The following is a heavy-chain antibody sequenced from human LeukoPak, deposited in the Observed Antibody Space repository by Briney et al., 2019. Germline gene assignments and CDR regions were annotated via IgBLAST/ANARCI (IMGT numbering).Heavy chain of an antibody. CDR2: LYPGDSET. CDR3: ARLRYSYGPGDY. J-gene: IGHJ4*02. Sequence: GESLKISCKSSGYSFTSNWIGWVRQMPGKGLEWMGILYPGDSETKYSPSFQGQVTISVDKSISTAYLQWSSLKASDTAMYYCARLRYSYGPGDYWGQGTLVTVSS. CDR1: GYSFTSNW. V-gene: IGHV5-51*01. D-gene: IGHD5-18*01.